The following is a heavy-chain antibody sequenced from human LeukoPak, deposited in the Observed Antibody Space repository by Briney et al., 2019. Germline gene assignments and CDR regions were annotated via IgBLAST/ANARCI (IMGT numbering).Heavy chain of an antibody. CDR3: ARDVLWFGSNWFDP. CDR1: GYTFTSYG. D-gene: IGHD3-10*01. CDR2: ISAYNGNT. Sequence: ASVKVSCKASGYTFTSYGISWVRQAPGQGLEWMGWISAYNGNTNYAQKLQGRVTMTTDTSTSTAYMELRSLRSGDTAVYYCARDVLWFGSNWFDPWGQGTLVTVSS. V-gene: IGHV1-18*01. J-gene: IGHJ5*02.